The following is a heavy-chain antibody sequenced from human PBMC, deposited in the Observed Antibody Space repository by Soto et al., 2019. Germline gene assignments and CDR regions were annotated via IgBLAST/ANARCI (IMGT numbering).Heavy chain of an antibody. CDR2: ISGSGGST. J-gene: IGHJ4*02. CDR1: GFTFSNYA. V-gene: IGHV3-23*01. Sequence: EVQLLESGGGLVQPGGSLRLSCAAPGFTFSNYAMNWVRQAPGKGLEWASVISGSGGSTYYADSVKGRFTISRDNSKNTLYLQMTSLSGEATDVYYCARRSSGWYFDYWGQGTLVTVSS. CDR3: ARRSSGWYFDY. D-gene: IGHD6-19*01.